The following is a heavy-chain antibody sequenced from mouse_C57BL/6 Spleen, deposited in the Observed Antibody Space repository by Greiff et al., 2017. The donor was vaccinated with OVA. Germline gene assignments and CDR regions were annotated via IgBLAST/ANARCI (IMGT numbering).Heavy chain of an antibody. D-gene: IGHD1-1*01. CDR2: ISDGGSYT. V-gene: IGHV5-4*01. CDR1: GFTFSSYA. Sequence: EVKLMESGGGLVKPGGSLKLSCAASGFTFSSYAMSWVRQTPEKRLEWVATISDGGSYTYYPDNVKGRFTISRDNAKNNLYLQMSHLKSEDTAMYYCARDERSSFFAYWGQGTLVTVSA. CDR3: ARDERSSFFAY. J-gene: IGHJ3*01.